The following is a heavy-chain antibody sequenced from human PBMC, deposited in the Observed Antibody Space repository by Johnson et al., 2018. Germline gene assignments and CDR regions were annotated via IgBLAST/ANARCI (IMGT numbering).Heavy chain of an antibody. CDR2: ISWNSGSI. CDR1: GFTFDDYA. J-gene: IGHJ6*02. D-gene: IGHD4-23*01. V-gene: IGHV3-9*01. CDR3: AKDTDYGGNSGYYGRDV. Sequence: VQLVQSGGGLVQPGGSLRLSCAASGFTFDDYAMHWVRQAPGKGLEWVSGISWNSGSIGYADSVKGRFTISRDNAKNSLYLQMNSLRAGDTALYYCAKDTDYGGNSGYYGRDVWGQGTTVTVSS.